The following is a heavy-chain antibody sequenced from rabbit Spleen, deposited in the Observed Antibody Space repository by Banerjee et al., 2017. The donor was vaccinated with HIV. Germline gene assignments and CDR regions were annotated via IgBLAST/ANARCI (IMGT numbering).Heavy chain of an antibody. D-gene: IGHD8-1*01. CDR2: IYAGSSGST. CDR1: GFSFSSSHD. Sequence: QSLEESGGGLVKPEGSLTLTCKASGFSFSSSHDMCWVRQAPGKGLEWIACIYAGSSGSTYSASWAKGRFTISKTSSTTVTLQMTSLTAADTATYFCARDAGSSFSTYGMDLWGPGTLVTVS. CDR3: ARDAGSSFSTYGMDL. V-gene: IGHV1S40*01. J-gene: IGHJ6*01.